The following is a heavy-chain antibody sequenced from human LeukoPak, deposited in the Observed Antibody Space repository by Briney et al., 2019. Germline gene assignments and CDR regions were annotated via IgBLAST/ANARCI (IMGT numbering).Heavy chain of an antibody. J-gene: IGHJ4*02. CDR1: GFTFSSYA. CDR3: AEIPGVWFGERDTNFDY. D-gene: IGHD3-10*01. Sequence: GGSLRLSCAASGFTFSSYAMSWVRQAPGKGLEWVSAISGSGGSTYYADSVKGRFTISRDNSKNTLYLQMNSLRAEDTAVYYCAEIPGVWFGERDTNFDYWGQGTLVTVSS. CDR2: ISGSGGST. V-gene: IGHV3-23*01.